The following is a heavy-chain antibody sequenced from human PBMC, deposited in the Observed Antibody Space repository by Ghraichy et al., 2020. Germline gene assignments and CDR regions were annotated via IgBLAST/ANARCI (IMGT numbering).Heavy chain of an antibody. CDR1: GDRVSSKTAA. D-gene: IGHD3/OR15-3a*01. V-gene: IGHV6-1*01. CDR3: VRDSGLGLEALDI. Sequence: SCTISGDRVSSKTAAWNWIRQSPLRGLEWLGRTYYRSKWYFNYASSVIGRLSVNPDTSKNQFSLQLNFVTLDDSAVYYCVRDSGLGLEALDIWGQGTMVTVSS. J-gene: IGHJ3*02. CDR2: TYYRSKWYF.